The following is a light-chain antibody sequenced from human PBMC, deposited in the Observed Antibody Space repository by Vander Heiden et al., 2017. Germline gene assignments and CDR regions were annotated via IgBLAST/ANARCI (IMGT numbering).Light chain of an antibody. CDR2: DDS. V-gene: IGLV3-21*02. CDR3: QWWDALGQHRL. Sequence: SYVLTQAPSGSVAPGQTATITWGGNRIESHSVFWYQQKPGQAPGLVVNDDSDRRSGIPERFSGSNSGDTATLTISRAEAGDEADYYCQWWDALGQHRLFGGGTRLTVL. CDR1: RIESHS. J-gene: IGLJ3*02.